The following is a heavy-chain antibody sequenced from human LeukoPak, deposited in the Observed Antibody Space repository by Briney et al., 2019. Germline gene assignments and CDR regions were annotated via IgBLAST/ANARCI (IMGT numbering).Heavy chain of an antibody. D-gene: IGHD3-3*01. CDR2: IKSKTDGGTT. CDR1: GFTFSNAW. CDR3: TTDLLADFWSGYEQEYYYYYMDV. V-gene: IGHV3-15*01. Sequence: GGSLRLSCAASGFTFSNAWMSWVRQAPGKGLEWVGRIKSKTDGGTTDYAAPVKGRFTISRDDSKNTLYLQMNSLKTEDTAVYYCTTDLLADFWSGYEQEYYYYYMDVWGKGTTVTVSS. J-gene: IGHJ6*03.